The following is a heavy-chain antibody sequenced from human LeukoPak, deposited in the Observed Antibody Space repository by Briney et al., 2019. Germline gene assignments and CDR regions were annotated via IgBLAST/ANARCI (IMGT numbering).Heavy chain of an antibody. CDR3: ARRYYDSGGYYYLDY. D-gene: IGHD3-22*01. CDR1: GFTFSSYD. J-gene: IGHJ4*02. Sequence: GGSLRLSCAASGFTFSSYDMHWVRQVIGKGLEWVSAIGTVGDTYYSGSVKGRFTISRENAKNSLYLQMNSLRAGDTAVYYCARRYYDSGGYYYLDYWGQGTLVTVSS. V-gene: IGHV3-13*01. CDR2: IGTVGDT.